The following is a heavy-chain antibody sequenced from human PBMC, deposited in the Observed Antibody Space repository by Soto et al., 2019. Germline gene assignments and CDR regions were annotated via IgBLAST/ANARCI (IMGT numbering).Heavy chain of an antibody. D-gene: IGHD3-22*01. CDR1: GYTFTSYY. Sequence: ASVKVSCKASGYTFTSYYMHWVRQAPGQGLEWMGIINPSGGSTSYAQKFQGRVTMTRDTSTSTVYMELSSLRSEDTAVYYCASAYYYDSSGSDAFDIWGQGTMVTVSS. V-gene: IGHV1-46*01. CDR3: ASAYYYDSSGSDAFDI. J-gene: IGHJ3*02. CDR2: INPSGGST.